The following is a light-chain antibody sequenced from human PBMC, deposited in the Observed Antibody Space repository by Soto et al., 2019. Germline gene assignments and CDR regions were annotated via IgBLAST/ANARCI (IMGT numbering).Light chain of an antibody. CDR1: QSVSSSY. Sequence: EIVLTQSPGTLSLSPGERATLSCRASQSVSSSYLAWYQQKPGQAPRLLIYGASSRATGIPDRVSGSGSGTDFTLTISILEPEDFAVYYCQQYGSSPPSFGQGTKVEIK. CDR3: QQYGSSPPS. J-gene: IGKJ1*01. CDR2: GAS. V-gene: IGKV3-20*01.